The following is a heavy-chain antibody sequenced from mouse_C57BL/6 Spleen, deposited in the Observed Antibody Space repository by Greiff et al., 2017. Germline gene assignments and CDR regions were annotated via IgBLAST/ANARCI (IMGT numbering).Heavy chain of an antibody. CDR2: IYPGDGDT. J-gene: IGHJ4*01. CDR3: ARPPYGSIAMDY. D-gene: IGHD1-1*01. CDR1: GYAFSSYW. Sequence: VQLKQSGAELVKPGASVKISCKASGYAFSSYWMNWVKQRPGKGLEWIGQIYPGDGDTNYNGKFKGKATLTADKSSSTAYMQLSSLTSEDSAVYFCARPPYGSIAMDYWGQGTSVTVSS. V-gene: IGHV1-80*01.